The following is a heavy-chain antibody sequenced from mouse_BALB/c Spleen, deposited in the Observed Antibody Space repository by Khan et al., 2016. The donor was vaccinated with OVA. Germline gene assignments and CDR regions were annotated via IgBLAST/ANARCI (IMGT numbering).Heavy chain of an antibody. CDR2: IHPSDSET. V-gene: IGHV1-74*01. D-gene: IGHD4-1*01. CDR3: ALNWDEDYYFDY. Sequence: QVQLQQSGAELVRPGASVKLSCKASGYSFTSYWMNWVKQRPGQGLEWIGMIHPSDSETRLNQKFKDKATLTVDKSSNTAYMQLSSPTSEDSAVYYCALNWDEDYYFDYWGQGSTPTVSS. CDR1: GYSFTSYW. J-gene: IGHJ2*01.